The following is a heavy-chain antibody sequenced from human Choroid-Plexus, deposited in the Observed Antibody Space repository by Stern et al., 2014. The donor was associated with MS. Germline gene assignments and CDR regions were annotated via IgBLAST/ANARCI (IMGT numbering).Heavy chain of an antibody. CDR2: VSYDGSNK. V-gene: IGHV3-30*18. D-gene: IGHD2/OR15-2a*01. CDR1: GFTFGSCA. J-gene: IGHJ5*02. CDR3: AKDRQYLTYFFDH. Sequence: VQLVESGGGVVQPGGPLRLSCVASGFTFGSCAMHWVRQAPGQGLGWVGGVSYDGSNKYYADSVKGRFTISRDNSQNTLYMQMSSLRPEDTAVYYCAKDRQYLTYFFDHWGQGSLVTVSS.